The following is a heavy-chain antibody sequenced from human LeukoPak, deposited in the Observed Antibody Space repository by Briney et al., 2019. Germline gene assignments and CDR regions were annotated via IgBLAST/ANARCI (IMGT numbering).Heavy chain of an antibody. J-gene: IGHJ4*02. CDR3: AKFPLEQWLALFDY. Sequence: PGGSLRLSCAASGFTFSSYAMSWVRQAPGKGLEWVSAISGSGGSTYYADSVKGRFTISRGNSKNTLYLQMNSLRAEDTAVYYCAKFPLEQWLALFDYWGQGTLVTVSS. V-gene: IGHV3-23*01. D-gene: IGHD6-19*01. CDR2: ISGSGGST. CDR1: GFTFSSYA.